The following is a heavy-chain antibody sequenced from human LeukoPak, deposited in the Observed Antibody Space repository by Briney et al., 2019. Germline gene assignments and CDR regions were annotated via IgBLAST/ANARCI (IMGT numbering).Heavy chain of an antibody. CDR3: ARDYLYAFDY. D-gene: IGHD2-2*01. Sequence: GGSLRLSCAASGFSFSSYSMNWVRQAPGKGLEWVSYISGSGNAKHYTDSVKGRFIISRDNAKNALYLQKNSLRAEDTAVYFCARDYLYAFDYWGQGTLVTVSS. CDR1: GFSFSSYS. V-gene: IGHV3-48*01. CDR2: ISGSGNAK. J-gene: IGHJ4*02.